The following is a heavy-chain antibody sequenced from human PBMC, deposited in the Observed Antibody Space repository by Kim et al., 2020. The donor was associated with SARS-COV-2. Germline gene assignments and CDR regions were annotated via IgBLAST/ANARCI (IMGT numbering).Heavy chain of an antibody. CDR2: INPSGGST. V-gene: IGHV1-46*01. J-gene: IGHJ3*02. CDR3: ARAEDYDSSGYQDAFDI. CDR1: GYTFTSYY. D-gene: IGHD3-22*01. Sequence: ASVKVSCKASGYTFTSYYMHWVRQAPGQGLEWMGIINPSGGSTSYAQKFQGRVTMTRDTSTSTVYMELSSLRSEDTAVYYCARAEDYDSSGYQDAFDIWGQGTMVTVSS.